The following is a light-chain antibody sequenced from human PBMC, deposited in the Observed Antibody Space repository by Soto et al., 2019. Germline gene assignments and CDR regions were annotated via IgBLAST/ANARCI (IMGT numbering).Light chain of an antibody. CDR2: WAS. CDR3: QQYYSTPTWT. CDR1: QNILLSSNNKNY. V-gene: IGKV4-1*01. J-gene: IGKJ1*01. Sequence: DIVLTQSLDSLAVSLGERATINCRSSQNILLSSNNKNYLAWYQQKPGQPPKLLIYWASTRESGVPDRFSGSGSGTDFTLTISSLQAEDVAVYYCQQYYSTPTWTFGQGTKVDIK.